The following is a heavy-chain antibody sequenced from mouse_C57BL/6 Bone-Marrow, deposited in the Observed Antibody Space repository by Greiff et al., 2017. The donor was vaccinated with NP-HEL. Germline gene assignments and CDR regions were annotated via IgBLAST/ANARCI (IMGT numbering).Heavy chain of an antibody. CDR2: ISSGGSYT. D-gene: IGHD1-1*01. J-gene: IGHJ4*01. Sequence: EVKLVESGGDLVKPGGSLKLSCAASGFTFSSYGMSWVRQTPDKRLEWVATISSGGSYTYYPYSVKGRFTISRDNAKNTLYLQMSSLKSEDTAMYYCARHGGYYYGSFYYAMDYWGQGTSVTVSS. CDR3: ARHGGYYYGSFYYAMDY. V-gene: IGHV5-6*01. CDR1: GFTFSSYG.